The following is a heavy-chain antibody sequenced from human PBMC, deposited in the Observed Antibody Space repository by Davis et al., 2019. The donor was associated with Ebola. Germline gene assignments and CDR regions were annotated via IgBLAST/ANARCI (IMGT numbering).Heavy chain of an antibody. CDR1: GFTFSSYS. D-gene: IGHD3-10*01. CDR3: ARESGTMVFFGMDV. Sequence: GESLKISCAASGFTFSSYSMNWVRQAPGKGLEWVSYISSSSSTIYYADSVKGRFTISRDNSKNTLYLQMNSLSAEDTAVYYCARESGTMVFFGMDVWGQGTTVTVSS. V-gene: IGHV3-48*01. J-gene: IGHJ6*02. CDR2: ISSSSSTI.